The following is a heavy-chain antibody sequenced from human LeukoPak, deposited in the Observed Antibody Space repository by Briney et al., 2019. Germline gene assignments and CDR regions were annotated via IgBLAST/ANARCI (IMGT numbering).Heavy chain of an antibody. Sequence: SETLSLTCTVSGGSIRSYYWSWIRQPPGKGLGWIGYIYYSGSTNYNPSLKSRVTISVDTSKNQVSLKLSSVTAADTAVYYCARQGYIVYKIFDYWGQGTLVTVSS. V-gene: IGHV4-59*08. D-gene: IGHD5/OR15-5a*01. CDR2: IYYSGST. J-gene: IGHJ4*02. CDR1: GGSIRSYY. CDR3: ARQGYIVYKIFDY.